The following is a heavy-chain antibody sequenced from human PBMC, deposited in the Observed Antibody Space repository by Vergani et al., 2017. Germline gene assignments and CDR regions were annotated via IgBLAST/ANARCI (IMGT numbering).Heavy chain of an antibody. D-gene: IGHD5-24*01. J-gene: IGHJ4*02. CDR2: HYTSGCT. V-gene: IGHV4-61*02. CDR3: ARDEKGMARFDY. CDR1: GGSISSGSYY. Sequence: QVQLQESGPGLVKPSQTLSLTCTVSGGSISSGSYYWSWILQPAGKGREWIWRHYTSGCTNYNPSLKGRVTISVDTSKNQFSLQLSSVTAADTAVYYCARDEKGMARFDYWGQGTLVTVSS.